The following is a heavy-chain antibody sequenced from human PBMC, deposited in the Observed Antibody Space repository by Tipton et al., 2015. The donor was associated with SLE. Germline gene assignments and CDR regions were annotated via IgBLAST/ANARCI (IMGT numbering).Heavy chain of an antibody. CDR2: INHSGST. J-gene: IGHJ5*02. CDR1: GGSFSGYY. Sequence: TLSLTCAVYGGSFSGYYWSWIRQPPGKGLEWIGEINHSGSTNYNPSLQSRVTISVDTSKNQFSLKLTSVTAADTAVYYCARGAITPIPFDPWGQGTLVTVSS. D-gene: IGHD2-15*01. CDR3: ARGAITPIPFDP. V-gene: IGHV4-34*01.